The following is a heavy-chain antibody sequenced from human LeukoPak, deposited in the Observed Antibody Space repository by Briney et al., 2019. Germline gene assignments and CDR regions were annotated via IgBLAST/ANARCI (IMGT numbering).Heavy chain of an antibody. CDR2: IYTSGTT. Sequence: SETLSLTCTVSGGSISSGSFYWGWIRQPAGKGLEWIGRIYTSGTTNYNPSLKSRVTISVDTSKNQFSLKLSSVTAADTAVYYCATTVVTPDHDAFDFWGQGTMVTVSS. CDR3: ATTVVTPDHDAFDF. CDR1: GGSISSGSFY. V-gene: IGHV4-61*02. J-gene: IGHJ3*01. D-gene: IGHD4-23*01.